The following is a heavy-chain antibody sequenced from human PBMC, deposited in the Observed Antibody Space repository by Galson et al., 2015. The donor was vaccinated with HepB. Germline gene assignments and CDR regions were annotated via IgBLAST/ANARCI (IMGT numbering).Heavy chain of an antibody. V-gene: IGHV7-4-1*02. D-gene: IGHD5-12*01. CDR3: ARIGEYSGYDYPFDY. CDR1: GYTFTSYA. Sequence: SVKVSCKASGYTFTSYAMNWVRRAPGQGLEWMGWINTNTGNPTYAQGFTGRFVFSLDTSVSTAYLQISSLKAEDTAVCYCARIGEYSGYDYPFDYWGQGTLVTVSS. J-gene: IGHJ4*02. CDR2: INTNTGNP.